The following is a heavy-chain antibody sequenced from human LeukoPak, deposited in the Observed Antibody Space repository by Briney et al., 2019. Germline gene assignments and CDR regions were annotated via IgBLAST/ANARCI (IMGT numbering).Heavy chain of an antibody. CDR2: ISWNSGSI. D-gene: IGHD6-19*01. CDR3: AKGNMGEQWLNWFDP. J-gene: IGHJ5*02. V-gene: IGHV3-9*01. Sequence: PGRSLSLSCAASGFTFDDYAMHWVRQAPGKGLEWVSGISWNSGSIGYADSVKGRFTISRDNAKNSLYLQMNSLRAEDTALYYCAKGNMGEQWLNWFDPWGQGTLVTVSS. CDR1: GFTFDDYA.